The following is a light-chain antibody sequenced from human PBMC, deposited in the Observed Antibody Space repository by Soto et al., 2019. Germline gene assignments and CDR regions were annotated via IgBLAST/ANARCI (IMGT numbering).Light chain of an antibody. J-gene: IGLJ1*01. Sequence: QSVLTQPPSASGTPGQRVTISCSGSSSNIGSENVNWYQQLPGTAPKLLIYRNNQRPSGVPDRFSGSKSGTSASLAISGLQSEDEAIYYCAAWDASLSACVFGNGTKLTVL. CDR2: RNN. CDR3: AAWDASLSACV. V-gene: IGLV1-44*01. CDR1: SSNIGSEN.